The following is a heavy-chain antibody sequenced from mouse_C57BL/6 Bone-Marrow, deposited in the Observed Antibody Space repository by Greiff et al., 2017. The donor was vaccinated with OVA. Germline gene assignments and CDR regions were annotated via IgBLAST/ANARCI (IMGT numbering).Heavy chain of an antibody. CDR1: GFTFSDYG. V-gene: IGHV5-17*01. J-gene: IGHJ3*01. CDR2: ISSGSSTI. Sequence: EVKLVESGGGLVKPGGSLKLSCAASGFTFSDYGMHWVRQAPEKGLEWVAYISSGSSTIYYADTVKGRFTISRDNAKNTLFLQMTSLRSEDTAMYYCARRRLRRSSAWFAYWGQGTLVTVSA. CDR3: ARRRLRRSSAWFAY. D-gene: IGHD2-4*01.